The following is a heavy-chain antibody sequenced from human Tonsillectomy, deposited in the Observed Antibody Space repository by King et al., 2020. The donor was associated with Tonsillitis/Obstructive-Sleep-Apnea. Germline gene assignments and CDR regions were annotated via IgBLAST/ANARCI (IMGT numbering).Heavy chain of an antibody. CDR3: ATLPIIRFLEWKYFDY. CDR2: IYYSGST. J-gene: IGHJ4*02. V-gene: IGHV4-59*01. CDR1: GGSISSYY. Sequence: QLQESGPGLVKPSETLPLTCTVSGGSISSYYWSWIRQPPGKGLEWIGYIYYSGSTNYNPSLKSRLTMSVDTSKNQFSLKLSSVTAADTAVYYCATLPIIRFLEWKYFDYWGQGTLVTVSS. D-gene: IGHD3-3*01.